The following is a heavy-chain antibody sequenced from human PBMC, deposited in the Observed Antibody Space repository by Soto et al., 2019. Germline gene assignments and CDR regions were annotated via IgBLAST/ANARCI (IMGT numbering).Heavy chain of an antibody. D-gene: IGHD2-15*01. J-gene: IGHJ4*02. V-gene: IGHV3-30-3*01. CDR1: GFTFSSYA. Sequence: PGGSLRLSCAASGFTFSSYAMHWVRQAPGKGLEWVAVISYDGSNKYYADSVKGRFTISRDNSKNTLYLQMNSLRAEDTAVYYCASGRIQSDYWGRGTLVTVSS. CDR3: ASGRIQSDY. CDR2: ISYDGSNK.